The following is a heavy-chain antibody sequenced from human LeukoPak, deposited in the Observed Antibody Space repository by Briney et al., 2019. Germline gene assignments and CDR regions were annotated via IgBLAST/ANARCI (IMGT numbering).Heavy chain of an antibody. CDR1: GFTFSSYG. CDR3: AKDTVVVRFWDY. V-gene: IGHV3-23*01. Sequence: PGGTLRLSCAASGFTFSSYGMRWVRQAPGKGLEWFSAVSGGGGSSSYADSVKGRSTISRDNSKNTLYLQMNSLRAEDTAVYYCAKDTVVVRFWDYWGQGTLVTVSS. J-gene: IGHJ4*02. D-gene: IGHD3-22*01. CDR2: VSGGGGSS.